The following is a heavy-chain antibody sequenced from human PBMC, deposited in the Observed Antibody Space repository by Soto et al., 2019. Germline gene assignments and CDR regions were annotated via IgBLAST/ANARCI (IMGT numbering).Heavy chain of an antibody. CDR1: GFSLGDYG. V-gene: IGHV3-23*01. CDR3: ARSALLWWALDS. D-gene: IGHD2-15*01. Sequence: LRLSCTASGFSLGDYGMNWVRQTPGKGLEWVSTISASGHSAYSADSVKGRLIISRDNSKNTLYLQMNSLRAEDTAVYYCARSALLWWALDSWGQGTLVTVSS. J-gene: IGHJ4*02. CDR2: ISASGHSA.